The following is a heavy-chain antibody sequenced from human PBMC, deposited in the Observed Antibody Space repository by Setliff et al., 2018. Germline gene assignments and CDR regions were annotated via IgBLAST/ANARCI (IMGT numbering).Heavy chain of an antibody. J-gene: IGHJ6*03. CDR1: GGSFSDYY. CDR3: ARQPYSTTYYYYYYYMDV. D-gene: IGHD6-13*01. CDR2: FNRTRKI. V-gene: IGHV4-34*01. Sequence: SETLSLTCEVSGGSFSDYYWSWIRQSPGKGLEWLGDFNRTRKIDYSPSLKSRLTISVDTSKKQFSLHLNSVTAADTAVYYCARQPYSTTYYYYYYYMDVWGKGTTVTVSS.